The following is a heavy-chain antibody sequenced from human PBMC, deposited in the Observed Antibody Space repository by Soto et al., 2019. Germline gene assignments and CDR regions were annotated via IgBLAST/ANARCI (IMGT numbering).Heavy chain of an antibody. D-gene: IGHD1-26*01. J-gene: IGHJ6*02. V-gene: IGHV1-46*01. CDR2: ISPSGGST. CDR1: GYTFSTHY. CDR3: VGSAHQRENYYGLDV. Sequence: ASVKVSCKASGYTFSTHYMHWVRQAPGQGLEWMAIISPSGGSTTYPQKFQGRVTMTRDTPTGTVYMELSSLRSEDTAVYYCVGSAHQRENYYGLDVWGQGTTVTVSS.